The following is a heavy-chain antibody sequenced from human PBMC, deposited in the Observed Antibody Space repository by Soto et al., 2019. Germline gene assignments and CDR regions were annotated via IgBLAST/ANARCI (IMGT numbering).Heavy chain of an antibody. J-gene: IGHJ3*02. CDR2: ITPIFGTA. Sequence: QVQLVQSGAEVKKPGSSVKVSCKASGGTFSSYAISWVRQAPGQGLEWMGGITPIFGTANYAQKLQGRVTITADESTSTAYMELSSLRSEDTAVYYCARYLYYDYVWGSYRTDAFDIWGQGTMVTVSS. V-gene: IGHV1-69*01. CDR3: ARYLYYDYVWGSYRTDAFDI. CDR1: GGTFSSYA. D-gene: IGHD3-16*02.